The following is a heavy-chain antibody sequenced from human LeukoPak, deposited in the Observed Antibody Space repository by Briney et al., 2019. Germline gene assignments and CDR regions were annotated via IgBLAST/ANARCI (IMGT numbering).Heavy chain of an antibody. CDR3: ARARLGIAARFRAPH. CDR1: GFTFSSYS. J-gene: IGHJ4*02. CDR2: ISSSSSTI. V-gene: IGHV3-48*04. Sequence: GGSLRLSCAASGFTFSSYSMNWVRQAPGKGLEWVSYISSSSSTIYYADSVKGRFTISRDNAKNSLYLQMNSQRAEDTAVYYCARARLGIAARFRAPHWGQGTLVTVSS. D-gene: IGHD6-6*01.